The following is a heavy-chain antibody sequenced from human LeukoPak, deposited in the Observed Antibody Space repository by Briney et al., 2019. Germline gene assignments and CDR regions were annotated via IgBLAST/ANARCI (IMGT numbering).Heavy chain of an antibody. CDR3: ASQVVGAAFDP. CDR1: GFTFSTYW. V-gene: IGHV3-74*01. Sequence: GGSLRLSCAASGFTFSTYWMDWVRQAPGKGLVWYSRISSDGSTTTYADYVRGRFTISRDNAKNTLYLQMNSLRVEDTAVYYCASQVVGAAFDPWGQGTLVTVSS. J-gene: IGHJ5*02. D-gene: IGHD2-15*01. CDR2: ISSDGSTT.